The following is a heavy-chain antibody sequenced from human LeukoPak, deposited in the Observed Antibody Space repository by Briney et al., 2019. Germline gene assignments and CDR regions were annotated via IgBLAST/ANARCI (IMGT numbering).Heavy chain of an antibody. CDR1: GYTFTGYY. V-gene: IGHV1-2*02. CDR3: ARGQKIAVAGTGWFDP. CDR2: INPNSGGT. Sequence: PGASVKVSCKASGYTFTGYYMHWVRQAPGQGFEWMGWINPNSGGTNYAQKFQGRVTMTRDTSISTAYMELSRLRSDDTAVYYCARGQKIAVAGTGWFDPWGQGTLVTVS. J-gene: IGHJ5*02. D-gene: IGHD6-19*01.